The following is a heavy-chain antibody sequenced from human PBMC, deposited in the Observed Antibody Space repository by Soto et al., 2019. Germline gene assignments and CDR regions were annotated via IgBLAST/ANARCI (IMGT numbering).Heavy chain of an antibody. Sequence: EVQLVESGGGLVQPGGSLRLSCTASGFTFSDSWMTWVRQAPGKGLEWVARIKPDESEKKYADSVKGRFSISRDNAKNSMYLQMNNLRAEDTAVYYCARDLGYYDSSGYLDYWGQGTLVTVSS. J-gene: IGHJ4*02. V-gene: IGHV3-7*03. D-gene: IGHD3-22*01. CDR3: ARDLGYYDSSGYLDY. CDR1: GFTFSDSW. CDR2: IKPDESEK.